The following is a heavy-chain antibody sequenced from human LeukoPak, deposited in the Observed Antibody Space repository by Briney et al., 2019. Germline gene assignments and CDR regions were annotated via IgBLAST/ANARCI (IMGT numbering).Heavy chain of an antibody. CDR3: AKGDCSSTSCYEVY. D-gene: IGHD2-2*01. J-gene: IGHJ4*02. V-gene: IGHV3-9*01. CDR1: GFTFDDYA. CDR2: ISWNSGSI. Sequence: GGSLRLSCAASGFTFDDYAMYWVRQAPRKGLEWVSGISWNSGSIGYADSVKGRFTISRDNAKNSLYLQMNSLRAEDTALYHCAKGDCSSTSCYEVYWGQGTLVTVSS.